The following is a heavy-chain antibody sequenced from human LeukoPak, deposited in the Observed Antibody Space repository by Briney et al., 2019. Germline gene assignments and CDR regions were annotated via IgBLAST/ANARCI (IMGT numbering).Heavy chain of an antibody. J-gene: IGHJ6*02. CDR1: GGSISSHY. V-gene: IGHV4-34*01. Sequence: SETLSLTCTVSGGSISSHYWSWIRQPPGKGLEWIGEINHSGSTNYNPSLKSRVTISVDTSKNQFSLKLSSVTAADTAVYYCARVRVGATFYYYAMDVWGQGTTVTVSS. CDR2: INHSGST. CDR3: ARVRVGATFYYYAMDV. D-gene: IGHD1-26*01.